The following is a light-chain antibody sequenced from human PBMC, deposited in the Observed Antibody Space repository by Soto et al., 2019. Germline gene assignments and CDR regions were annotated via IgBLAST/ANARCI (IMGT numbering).Light chain of an antibody. V-gene: IGLV1-40*01. CDR2: GNT. Sequence: QSVLTQPPSVSGAPGQRVTISCTGSSSNIGAGYDVHWYQQLPGTAPKLLISGNTNRPSGVPDRFSGSKSGTSAPLAITGLQAEDEADYYCQSYDSSLSGVVFGGGTQLTVL. CDR1: SSNIGAGYD. J-gene: IGLJ2*01. CDR3: QSYDSSLSGVV.